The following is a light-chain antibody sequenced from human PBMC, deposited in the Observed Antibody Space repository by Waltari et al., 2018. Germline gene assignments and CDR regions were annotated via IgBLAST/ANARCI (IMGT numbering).Light chain of an antibody. CDR3: LLYYGATVM. Sequence: QTVVTQEPSLTVAPGGTVTLTWAASTVAVTSGHYPNWCQQKPGQAPRALIYSTINKHSWTPAPFSGSLLGGKAALTLSGVQPEDEAEYYCLLYYGATVMFGGGTKLTVL. V-gene: IGLV7-43*01. CDR1: TVAVTSGHY. J-gene: IGLJ3*02. CDR2: STI.